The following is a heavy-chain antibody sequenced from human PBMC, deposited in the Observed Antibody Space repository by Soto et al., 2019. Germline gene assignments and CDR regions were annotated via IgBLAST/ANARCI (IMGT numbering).Heavy chain of an antibody. Sequence: SETLSLTCTVSGGSISSYYWSWIRQPPGKGLEWIGYIYYSGSTNYNPSLKSRVTISVDTSKNQFSLKLSSVTAADTAVYYCARSITYYYGSGSYNWFDPWGQGTLVTVSS. D-gene: IGHD3-10*01. CDR1: GGSISSYY. J-gene: IGHJ5*02. CDR3: ARSITYYYGSGSYNWFDP. CDR2: IYYSGST. V-gene: IGHV4-59*01.